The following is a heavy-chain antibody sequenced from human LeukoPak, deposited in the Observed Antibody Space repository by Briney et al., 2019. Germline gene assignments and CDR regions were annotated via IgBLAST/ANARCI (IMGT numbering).Heavy chain of an antibody. CDR1: GFTFSSYA. J-gene: IGHJ4*02. Sequence: GGSLRLSCAASGFTFSSYAMSWVRQAPGKGLEWVSAISGSGGSTYYADSVKGRFTISRDNSKNTLYLQMNSLRAEDTAVYYCAKDVLLWCGEGNYFDYWGQGTLVTVSS. V-gene: IGHV3-23*01. CDR3: AKDVLLWCGEGNYFDY. CDR2: ISGSGGST. D-gene: IGHD3-10*01.